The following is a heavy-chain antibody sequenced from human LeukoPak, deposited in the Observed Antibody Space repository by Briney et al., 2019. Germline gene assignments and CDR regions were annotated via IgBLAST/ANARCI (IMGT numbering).Heavy chain of an antibody. J-gene: IGHJ4*02. CDR1: GFTVSSNY. CDR2: INNNGGST. Sequence: GGSLRLSCAASGFTVSSNYMSWARQAPGKGLEWVSHINNNGGSTSYADSVKGRFTISRDNSKNTLYVQLNSLRAEDTAVYYCAKPHTPYCSGATCYLFDFWGQGTLVTVSS. V-gene: IGHV3-23*05. D-gene: IGHD2-15*01. CDR3: AKPHTPYCSGATCYLFDF.